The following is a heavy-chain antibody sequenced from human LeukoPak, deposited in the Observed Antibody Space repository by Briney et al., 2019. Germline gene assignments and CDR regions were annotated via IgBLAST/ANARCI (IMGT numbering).Heavy chain of an antibody. J-gene: IGHJ5*02. CDR1: GYTFTGYY. D-gene: IGHD1-26*01. V-gene: IGHV1-2*02. Sequence: ASVKVSCKASGYTFTGYYMHWVRQAPGQGLEWMGWINPNSGGTNYAQKFQGRVTMTGDTSISTAYMELSRLRSDDTAVYYCAREATAYNWFDPWGQGTLVTVSS. CDR2: INPNSGGT. CDR3: AREATAYNWFDP.